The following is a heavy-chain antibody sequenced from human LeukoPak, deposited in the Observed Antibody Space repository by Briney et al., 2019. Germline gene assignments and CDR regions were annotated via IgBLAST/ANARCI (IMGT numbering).Heavy chain of an antibody. D-gene: IGHD3-9*01. CDR1: GFTFRDYY. J-gene: IGHJ3*02. CDR2: TSSSGGSI. V-gene: IGHV3-11*01. CDR3: ARALNDALDI. Sequence: GGYLRLSCAASGFTFRDYYMIRIRQAPGKGLEWVSYTSSSGGSIYYADSVKGRFTISRDNAKNLLFLQMNSLRAEDTAVYYCARALNDALDIWGRGTTVTVSS.